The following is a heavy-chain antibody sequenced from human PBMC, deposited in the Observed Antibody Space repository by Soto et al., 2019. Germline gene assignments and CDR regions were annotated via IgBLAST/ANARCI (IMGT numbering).Heavy chain of an antibody. V-gene: IGHV3-66*01. Sequence: PGGSLRLSCAASGFTVSSNYMSWVRQAPGKGLEWVSVIYSGGSTYYADSVKGRFTISRDNSKNTLYLQMNSLRAEDTAVYYCARDYDFWSGYPGAHFDYWGQGTLVTVSS. CDR1: GFTVSSNY. D-gene: IGHD3-3*01. J-gene: IGHJ4*02. CDR3: ARDYDFWSGYPGAHFDY. CDR2: IYSGGST.